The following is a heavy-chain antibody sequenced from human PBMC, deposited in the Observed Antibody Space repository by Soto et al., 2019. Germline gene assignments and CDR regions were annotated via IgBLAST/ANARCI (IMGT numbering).Heavy chain of an antibody. D-gene: IGHD3-10*01. CDR2: ISAYNGNT. CDR1: GYTFTSYG. J-gene: IGHJ6*02. Sequence: EASVKVSCKASGYTFTSYGISWVRQAPGQGLEWMGWISAYNGNTNYAQKFQGRVTITADKSTSTAYMELSSLRSEDTAVYYCAREGGEFRLYYYYGMDVWGQGTTVTVSS. CDR3: AREGGEFRLYYYYGMDV. V-gene: IGHV1-18*01.